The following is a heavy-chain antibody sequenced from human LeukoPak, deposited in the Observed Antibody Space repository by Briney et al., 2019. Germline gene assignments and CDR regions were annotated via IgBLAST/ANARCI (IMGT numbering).Heavy chain of an antibody. CDR1: GGTFSSYA. CDR3: ARLARPYYDSSGYRYYFDY. Sequence: ASVKVSCKASGGTFSSYAISWVRQAPGQGLEWMGGIIPIFGTANYAQKFQGRVTITADKSTSTAYMELSSLRSEDTAVYYCARLARPYYDSSGYRYYFDYWGQGTLVTVSS. D-gene: IGHD3-22*01. V-gene: IGHV1-69*06. CDR2: IIPIFGTA. J-gene: IGHJ4*02.